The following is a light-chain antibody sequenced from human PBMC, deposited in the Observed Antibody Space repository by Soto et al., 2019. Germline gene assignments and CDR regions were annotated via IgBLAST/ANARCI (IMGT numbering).Light chain of an antibody. CDR1: SSDIGGSNY. V-gene: IGLV2-14*03. CDR2: GVS. J-gene: IGLJ1*01. Sequence: QSVLTQPASVSGSPGQSITISCAGTSSDIGGSNYVSWYQQHPGKAPKLMIYGVSNRPSGVSNRFSGSKSGNTASLTISGLQVEDEADYFCYSSRSSSSTFYVFGTGTKLTVL. CDR3: YSSRSSSSTFYV.